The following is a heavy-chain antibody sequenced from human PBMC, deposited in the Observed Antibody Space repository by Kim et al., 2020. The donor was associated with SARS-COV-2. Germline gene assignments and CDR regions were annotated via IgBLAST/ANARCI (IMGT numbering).Heavy chain of an antibody. V-gene: IGHV4-61*01. CDR3: AREVEYSGSSNYYYYGMDV. J-gene: IGHJ6*02. Sequence: SETLSLTCTVSGGSVSSGSDYWSWIRQPPGKGLEWIGYIYYSGSTNYNASLKSRVTISVDTSKNQFSLKLSSVTAADTAVYYCAREVEYSGSSNYYYYGMDVWGQGTTVTVSS. CDR2: IYYSGST. CDR1: GGSVSSGSDY. D-gene: IGHD1-26*01.